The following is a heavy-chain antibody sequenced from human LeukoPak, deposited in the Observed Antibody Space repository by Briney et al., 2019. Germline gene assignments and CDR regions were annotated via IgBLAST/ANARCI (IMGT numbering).Heavy chain of an antibody. V-gene: IGHV3-7*01. Sequence: GGSLRLSCAASGFTFSSYWMSWVRQAPGKGLEWVAHIKQDGSEKYYVDSVKGRFTISRDNAKNSLYLQMNSLRAEDTAVYYCASGGPEKSIGWFGELLSWGQGTLVTVSS. CDR1: GFTFSSYW. CDR2: IKQDGSEK. J-gene: IGHJ5*02. D-gene: IGHD3-10*01. CDR3: ASGGPEKSIGWFGELLS.